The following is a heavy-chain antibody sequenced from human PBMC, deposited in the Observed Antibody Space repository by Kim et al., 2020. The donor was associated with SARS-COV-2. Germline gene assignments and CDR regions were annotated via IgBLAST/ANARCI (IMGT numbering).Heavy chain of an antibody. CDR3: ARELPTTEWLLPRANDY. Sequence: GGSLRLSCAASGFTFSSYSMNWVRQAPGKGLEWVSSISSSSSYIYYADSVKGRFTISRDNAKNSLYLQMNSLRAEDTAVYYCARELPTTEWLLPRANDYWGQGTLVTVSS. D-gene: IGHD3-3*01. CDR2: ISSSSSYI. V-gene: IGHV3-21*01. J-gene: IGHJ4*02. CDR1: GFTFSSYS.